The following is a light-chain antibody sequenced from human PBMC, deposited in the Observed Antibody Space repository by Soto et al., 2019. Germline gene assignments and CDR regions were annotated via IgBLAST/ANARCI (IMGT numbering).Light chain of an antibody. Sequence: DIQMTQSPSTLSASVGDRVTITCRPSQSITSWLAWYPQKPGKAPKIXIYKASNLESGVPSRFSGSGAGTECTRTISSLQPDDVESDYCQQYNTYPRTFGQGTKVDIK. V-gene: IGKV1-5*03. CDR3: QQYNTYPRT. CDR1: QSITSW. J-gene: IGKJ1*01. CDR2: KAS.